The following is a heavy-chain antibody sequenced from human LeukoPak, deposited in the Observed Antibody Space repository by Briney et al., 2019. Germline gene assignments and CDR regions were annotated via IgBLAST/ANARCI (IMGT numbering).Heavy chain of an antibody. CDR1: GYSISSGYY. CDR2: IYHSGRT. J-gene: IGHJ4*02. V-gene: IGHV4-38-2*02. CDR3: ARGHYYDSSGYYLPGY. D-gene: IGHD3-22*01. Sequence: SETLSLTCTVSGYSISSGYYWGWIRQPPGKGLEWIGIIYHSGRTDYNPSLKSRVTISEDTSKNQFSLKLSSVTAADTAVYYCARGHYYDSSGYYLPGYWGQGTLVTVSS.